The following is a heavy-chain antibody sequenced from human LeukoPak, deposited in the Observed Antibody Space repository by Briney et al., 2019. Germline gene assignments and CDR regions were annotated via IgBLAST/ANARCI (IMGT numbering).Heavy chain of an antibody. CDR3: ARYFRIAAANSAEYFQH. CDR1: GGSISSNY. CDR2: IYYSGST. Sequence: SETLSLTCTVSGGSISSNYWSWIRQPPGKGLEWIGYIYYSGSTNYNPSLKSRVTISVDTSKNQFSLKLSSVTAADTAVYYCARYFRIAAANSAEYFQHWGQGTLVTVSS. D-gene: IGHD6-13*01. J-gene: IGHJ1*01. V-gene: IGHV4-59*01.